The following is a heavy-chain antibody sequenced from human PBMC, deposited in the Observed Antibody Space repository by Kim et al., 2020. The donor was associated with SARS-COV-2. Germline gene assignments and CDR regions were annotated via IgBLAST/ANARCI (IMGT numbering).Heavy chain of an antibody. D-gene: IGHD3-10*01. V-gene: IGHV4-34*01. CDR1: GGSFSGYY. CDR3: ARAGAASRGLRGVIIFHY. Sequence: SETLSLTCAVYGGSFSGYYWSWIRQPPGKGLEWIGEINHSGSTNYNPSLKSRVTISVDTSKNQFSLKLSSVTAADTAVYYCARAGAASRGLRGVIIFHYWGQGTLVTVSS. CDR2: INHSGST. J-gene: IGHJ4*02.